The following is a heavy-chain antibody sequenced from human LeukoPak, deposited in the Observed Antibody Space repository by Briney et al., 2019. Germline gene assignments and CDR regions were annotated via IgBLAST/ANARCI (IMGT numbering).Heavy chain of an antibody. CDR1: EFSFSTYA. CDR2: LSASGGTT. Sequence: GGSLRLSCTASEFSFSTYAMTWVRQAPGKGLEWVSALSASGGTTYYADSVKGRFTTSRDNSKNTLYLQMNSLRAEDTALYYCAKLPREYCSSTSCPNWFDTWGQGTLVTVSS. CDR3: AKLPREYCSSTSCPNWFDT. V-gene: IGHV3-23*01. J-gene: IGHJ5*02. D-gene: IGHD2-2*01.